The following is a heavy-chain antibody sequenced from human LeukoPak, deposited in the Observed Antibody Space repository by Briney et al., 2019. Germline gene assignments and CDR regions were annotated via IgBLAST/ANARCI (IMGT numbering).Heavy chain of an antibody. D-gene: IGHD3-22*01. Sequence: SEPLSLTCTVSGGSISSYYWSWIRQPPGKGLEWIGYIYYSGSTNYNPSLKSRVTISVDTSKNQFSLKLSSVTAADTAVYYCARSRSYYYDSSGLFDYWGQGTLVTVSS. CDR1: GGSISSYY. CDR2: IYYSGST. J-gene: IGHJ4*02. CDR3: ARSRSYYYDSSGLFDY. V-gene: IGHV4-59*01.